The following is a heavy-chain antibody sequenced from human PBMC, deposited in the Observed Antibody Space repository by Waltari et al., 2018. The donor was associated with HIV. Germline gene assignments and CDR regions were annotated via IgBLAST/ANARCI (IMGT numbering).Heavy chain of an antibody. J-gene: IGHJ3*02. V-gene: IGHV3-33*06. D-gene: IGHD3-16*01. Sequence: QVYLMESGGCVVQPRGSLTLSCAASGLTFSRSGIHWVRQAPRKGLEWVAVIWSDGYNKFYADSVRGRFTFSRDNSKYTLSLQMNSLRAEDTALYYCVKERGPFNGFDIWGQGTMVTVSS. CDR2: IWSDGYNK. CDR3: VKERGPFNGFDI. CDR1: GLTFSRSG.